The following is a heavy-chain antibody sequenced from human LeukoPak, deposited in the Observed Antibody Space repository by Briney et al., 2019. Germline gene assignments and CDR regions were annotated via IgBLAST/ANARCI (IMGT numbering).Heavy chain of an antibody. Sequence: GGSLRLSCAVSGFTFSSYAMSWVRQAPGKGLEWVSAISGSGGSTYYADSVKGRFTISRDNSKNTLYLQMNSLRAEDTAVYYCAKVLSDFWSGYSLFNYYYYGMDVWGQGTTVTVSS. CDR2: ISGSGGST. V-gene: IGHV3-23*01. CDR1: GFTFSSYA. D-gene: IGHD3-3*01. CDR3: AKVLSDFWSGYSLFNYYYYGMDV. J-gene: IGHJ6*02.